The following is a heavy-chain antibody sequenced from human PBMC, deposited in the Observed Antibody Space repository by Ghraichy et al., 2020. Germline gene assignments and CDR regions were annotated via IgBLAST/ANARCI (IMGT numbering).Heavy chain of an antibody. CDR1: GGSISNSSYY. V-gene: IGHV4-39*01. CDR2: IYYSGST. J-gene: IGHJ4*02. CDR3: ERQGLVGATDSDY. Sequence: SETLSLTCTVSGGSISNSSYYWGWIRQPPGKGLEWIGSIYYSGSTYYNPSLKSRVTISVDTSKNQFSLKLSSVTAADTAVYYCERQGLVGATDSDYWGQGTLVTVSS. D-gene: IGHD1-26*01.